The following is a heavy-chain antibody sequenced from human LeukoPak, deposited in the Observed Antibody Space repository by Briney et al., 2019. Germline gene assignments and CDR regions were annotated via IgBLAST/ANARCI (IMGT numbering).Heavy chain of an antibody. CDR1: GFTFSDYY. CDR2: ISGSGGTI. V-gene: IGHV3-11*01. CDR3: AKVVARRPSAWSDY. J-gene: IGHJ4*02. Sequence: PGGSLRLSCAASGFTFSDYYMSWIRQAPGKGLEWVSYISGSGGTIYYADSVKGRFTISRDNAKNSLYLQMNSLRAEDTALYYCAKVVARRPSAWSDYWGQGTLVTVSS. D-gene: IGHD2-15*01.